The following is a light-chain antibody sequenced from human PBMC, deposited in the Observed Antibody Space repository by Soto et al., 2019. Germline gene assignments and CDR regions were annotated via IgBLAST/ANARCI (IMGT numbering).Light chain of an antibody. Sequence: EIVLRQSPATLSLSPGERATLSCRASQTIDNTLAWYQRKPGQAPRLLIYDTSTRATGVPARFSGSGSGTDFTLTISRLQSEDFAVYYCQHYNYWPYTFGQGTKVDI. J-gene: IGKJ2*01. V-gene: IGKV3-15*01. CDR3: QHYNYWPYT. CDR1: QTIDNT. CDR2: DTS.